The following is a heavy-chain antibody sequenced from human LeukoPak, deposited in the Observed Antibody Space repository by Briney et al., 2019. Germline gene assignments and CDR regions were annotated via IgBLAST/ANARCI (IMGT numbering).Heavy chain of an antibody. V-gene: IGHV3-48*01. J-gene: IGHJ5*02. Sequence: PGGSLRLSCAASGFTFSSYSMNWVRQAPGKGLEWVSYISSSSTIYYADSVKGRFTISRDNAKNSLYLQMNSLRAEDTAVYYCARDFGWFDPWGQGTLVTVSS. D-gene: IGHD3-3*01. CDR3: ARDFGWFDP. CDR1: GFTFSSYS. CDR2: ISSSSTI.